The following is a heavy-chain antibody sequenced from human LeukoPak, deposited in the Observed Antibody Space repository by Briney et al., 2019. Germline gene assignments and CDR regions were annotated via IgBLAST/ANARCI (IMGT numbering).Heavy chain of an antibody. D-gene: IGHD3-9*01. Sequence: SETLSLTCTVSGGSISSSSYYWGWIRQPPGKGLEWIGSIYYSGSTYYNPSLKSRVTISVDTSKNQFSLKLSSVTAADTAVYYCARDHTFYDILTGYNYWYFDLWGRGTLVTVSS. CDR1: GGSISSSSYY. J-gene: IGHJ2*01. V-gene: IGHV4-39*07. CDR2: IYYSGST. CDR3: ARDHTFYDILTGYNYWYFDL.